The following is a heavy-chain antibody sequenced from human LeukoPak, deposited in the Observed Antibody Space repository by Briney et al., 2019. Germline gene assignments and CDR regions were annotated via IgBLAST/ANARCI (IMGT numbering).Heavy chain of an antibody. CDR1: GFTFSSYC. J-gene: IGHJ3*02. CDR3: AKGLGAARGTNAFDI. D-gene: IGHD6-6*01. CDR2: ISWNSGSI. V-gene: IGHV3-9*03. Sequence: PGGSLRLSCAASGFTFSSYCMHWVRQAPGKGLEWVSGISWNSGSIGYADSVKGRFTISRDNAKNSLYLQMSSLRAEDMALYYCAKGLGAARGTNAFDIWGQGTMVTVSS.